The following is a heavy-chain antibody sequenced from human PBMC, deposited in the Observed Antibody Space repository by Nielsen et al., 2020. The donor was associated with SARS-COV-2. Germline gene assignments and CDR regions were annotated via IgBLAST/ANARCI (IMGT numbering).Heavy chain of an antibody. CDR3: AKISSSGYYPDDAFDI. CDR1: GFTFDDYA. CDR2: ISWNSGSI. D-gene: IGHD3-22*01. Sequence: GGSLRLSCAASGFTFDDYAMHWVRQAPGKGLEWVSGISWNSGSIGYADSVKGRFTISRDNAKNSLYLQMNSLRAEDTALYYCAKISSSGYYPDDAFDIWGQGTMVTVSS. J-gene: IGHJ3*02. V-gene: IGHV3-9*01.